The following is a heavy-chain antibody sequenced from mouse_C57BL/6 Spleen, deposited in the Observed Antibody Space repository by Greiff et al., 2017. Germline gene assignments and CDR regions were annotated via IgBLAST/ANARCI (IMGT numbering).Heavy chain of an antibody. D-gene: IGHD1-1*01. J-gene: IGHJ4*01. CDR3: ARSGNYYGSSYGYYAMDY. CDR2: IYPRDGST. V-gene: IGHV1-85*01. CDR1: GYTFTSYD. Sequence: VQRVESGPELVKPGASVKLSCKASGYTFTSYDINWVKQRPGQGLEWIGWIYPRDGSTKYNEKFKGKATLTVDTSSSTAYMELHSLTSEDSAVYFCARSGNYYGSSYGYYAMDYWGQGTSVTVSS.